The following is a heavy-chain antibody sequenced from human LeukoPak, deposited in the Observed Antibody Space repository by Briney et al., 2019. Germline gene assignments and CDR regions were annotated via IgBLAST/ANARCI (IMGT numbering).Heavy chain of an antibody. V-gene: IGHV4-30-2*01. CDR1: GGSISSGGYY. Sequence: PSETLSLTCTVSGGSISSGGYYWSWIRRPPGKGLEWIGYIYHSGSTYYNPSLKSRVTISVDRSKNQFSLKLSSVTAADTAVYYCARVVGAAFDYWGQGTLVTVSS. J-gene: IGHJ4*02. CDR3: ARVVGAAFDY. CDR2: IYHSGST. D-gene: IGHD2-15*01.